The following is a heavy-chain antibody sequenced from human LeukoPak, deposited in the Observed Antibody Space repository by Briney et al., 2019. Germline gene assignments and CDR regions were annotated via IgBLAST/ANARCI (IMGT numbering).Heavy chain of an antibody. CDR3: AKDLDRIAVAGAYAIFDY. Sequence: GGSLRLSCAASGFTFSSYGMHWVRQAPGKGLEWVAVISYDGSNKYYADSVKGRFTISRDNSENTLYLQMNSLRAEDTAVYYCAKDLDRIAVAGAYAIFDYWGQGTLVTVSS. CDR1: GFTFSSYG. J-gene: IGHJ4*02. V-gene: IGHV3-30*18. CDR2: ISYDGSNK. D-gene: IGHD6-19*01.